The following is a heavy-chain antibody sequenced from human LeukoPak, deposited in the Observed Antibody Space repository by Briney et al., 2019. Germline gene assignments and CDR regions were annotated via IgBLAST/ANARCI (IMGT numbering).Heavy chain of an antibody. V-gene: IGHV3-30*18. Sequence: GGSLRLPCAASGFTFSSYGMHWVRQAPGKGLEWVAVISYDGSNKYYADSVKGRFTISRDNSKNTLYLQMNSLRAEDTAVYYCAKADYDSSGYCDYWGQGTLVTVSS. D-gene: IGHD3-22*01. CDR2: ISYDGSNK. CDR1: GFTFSSYG. CDR3: AKADYDSSGYCDY. J-gene: IGHJ4*02.